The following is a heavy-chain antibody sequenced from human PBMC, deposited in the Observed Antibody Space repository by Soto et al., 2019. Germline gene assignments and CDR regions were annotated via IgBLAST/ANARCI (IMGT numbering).Heavy chain of an antibody. Sequence: ASVKVSCKASGGTFSSYTISWVRQAPGQGLEWMGRIIPILGIANYAQKFQGRVTITADKSTSTAYMELSSLRSEDTAVYYCAREIAAAGSGRYFDYWGQGTLVTVSS. J-gene: IGHJ4*02. CDR1: GGTFSSYT. CDR3: AREIAAAGSGRYFDY. V-gene: IGHV1-69*04. D-gene: IGHD6-13*01. CDR2: IIPILGIA.